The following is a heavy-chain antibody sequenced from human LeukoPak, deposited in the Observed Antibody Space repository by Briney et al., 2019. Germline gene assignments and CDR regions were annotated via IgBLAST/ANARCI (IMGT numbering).Heavy chain of an antibody. D-gene: IGHD2-2*01. CDR3: AKDLSRTRCSSISCSGGY. CDR2: IRGSGGSI. Sequence: GGSLRLSCAASGFTFSSYAMSWVRQAPGKGREWVSAIRGSGGSIYYSDSVKGRFTISRDNAKNTLYLQMNSVRAEDTAVYYCAKDLSRTRCSSISCSGGYWGQGTLVTVSS. J-gene: IGHJ4*02. CDR1: GFTFSSYA. V-gene: IGHV3-23*01.